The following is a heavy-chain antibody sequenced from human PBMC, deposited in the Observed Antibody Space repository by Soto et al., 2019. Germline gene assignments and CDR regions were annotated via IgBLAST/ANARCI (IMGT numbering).Heavy chain of an antibody. Sequence: PGGSLRLSCAASGFTLSVYSMHWVRQAPGKGLEFVSAIHYDGTSTFYANSVKGRFTISRDNAKNSLYLQMNSLRAEDTAVYYCARDPSIVLVPAATYYDCYYGMDVWGQGTTVTGSS. CDR1: GFTLSVYS. CDR2: IHYDGTST. J-gene: IGHJ6*02. CDR3: ARDPSIVLVPAATYYDCYYGMDV. V-gene: IGHV3-64*04. D-gene: IGHD2-2*01.